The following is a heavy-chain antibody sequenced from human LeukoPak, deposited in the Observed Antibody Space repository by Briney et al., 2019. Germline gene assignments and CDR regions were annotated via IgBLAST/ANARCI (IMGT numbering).Heavy chain of an antibody. V-gene: IGHV1-18*01. Sequence: ASVKVSCKASGYTFTSYGISWVRQAPGQGLEWMGWISAYNGNTNYAQKLQGRVTMTTDTSTSTAYMELRSLRSDDTAVYYCARAIRVMITFGEVSPYGMDVWGQGTTVTVSS. CDR3: ARAIRVMITFGEVSPYGMDV. D-gene: IGHD3-16*01. CDR1: GYTFTSYG. J-gene: IGHJ6*02. CDR2: ISAYNGNT.